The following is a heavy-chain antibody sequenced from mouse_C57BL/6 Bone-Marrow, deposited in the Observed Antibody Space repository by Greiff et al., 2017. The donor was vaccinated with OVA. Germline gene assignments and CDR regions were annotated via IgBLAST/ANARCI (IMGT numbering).Heavy chain of an antibody. Sequence: QVQLQQPGAELVKPGASVKLSCKASGYTFTSYGISWVKQRTGQGLEWIGEIYPRSGNTYYNEKFKGKATLTADKSSSTAYMELRSLTSEDSAVYFCARDYYGSHAWFAYWGQGTLVTVSA. V-gene: IGHV1-81*01. J-gene: IGHJ3*01. CDR1: GYTFTSYG. CDR3: ARDYYGSHAWFAY. D-gene: IGHD1-1*01. CDR2: IYPRSGNT.